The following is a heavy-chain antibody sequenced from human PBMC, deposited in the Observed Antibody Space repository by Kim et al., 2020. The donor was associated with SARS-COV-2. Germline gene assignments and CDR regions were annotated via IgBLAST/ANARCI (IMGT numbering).Heavy chain of an antibody. CDR2: IDGSDGTT. CDR1: GFTFTGYA. V-gene: IGHV3-23*01. J-gene: IGHJ4*02. D-gene: IGHD2-2*03. CDR3: MKGGWGWIWDH. Sequence: GGSLRLSCTTSGFTFTGYAMSWVRQAPGKGLEWVSSIDGSDGTTYYVDSVKGRFTISRDNSKNTLYLQMSNLRADDTAVYYCMKGGWGWIWDHWGQGTLV.